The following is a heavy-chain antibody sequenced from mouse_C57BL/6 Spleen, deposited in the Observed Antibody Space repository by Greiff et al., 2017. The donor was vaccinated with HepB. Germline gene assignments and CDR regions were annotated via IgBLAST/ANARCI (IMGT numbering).Heavy chain of an antibody. Sequence: VKLQQPGAELVKPGASVKVSCKASGYTFTSYWMHWVKQRPGQGLEWIGRIHPSDSDTNYNQKFKGKATLTVDKSSSTAYMQLSSLTSEDSAVYYCAIHYYGSSYQFAYWGQGTLVTVSA. V-gene: IGHV1-74*01. CDR1: GYTFTSYW. CDR2: IHPSDSDT. D-gene: IGHD1-1*01. CDR3: AIHYYGSSYQFAY. J-gene: IGHJ3*01.